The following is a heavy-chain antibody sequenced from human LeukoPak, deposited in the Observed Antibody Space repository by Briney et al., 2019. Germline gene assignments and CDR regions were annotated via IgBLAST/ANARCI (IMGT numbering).Heavy chain of an antibody. CDR2: ISGSGGST. CDR3: AKSASGYDFWSGDY. Sequence: GGFLRLSCAASGFAFSSYAMSWVRQAPGKGLEWVSAISGSGGSTYYADSVKGRFTISRDNSKNTLYLQMNSLRAEDTAVYYCAKSASGYDFWSGDYWGQGTLVTVSS. CDR1: GFAFSSYA. V-gene: IGHV3-23*01. J-gene: IGHJ4*02. D-gene: IGHD3-3*01.